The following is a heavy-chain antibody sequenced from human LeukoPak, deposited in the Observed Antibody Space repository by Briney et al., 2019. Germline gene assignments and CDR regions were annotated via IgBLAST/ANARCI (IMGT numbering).Heavy chain of an antibody. CDR3: ARVGAHDAFDI. CDR2: IYYSGST. V-gene: IGHV4-39*07. Sequence: SETLSLTCTVSGGSISSSSYYWGWIRQPPGKGLEWIGSIYYSGSTNYNPSLKSRVTISVDTSKNQFSLKLSSVTAADTAVYYCARVGAHDAFDIWGQGTMVTVSS. CDR1: GGSISSSSYY. J-gene: IGHJ3*02.